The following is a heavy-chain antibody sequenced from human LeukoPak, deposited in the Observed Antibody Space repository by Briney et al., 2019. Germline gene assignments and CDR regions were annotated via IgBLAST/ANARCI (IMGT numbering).Heavy chain of an antibody. D-gene: IGHD5-18*01. CDR2: ISGSGGST. Sequence: GGSLRLSCAASGFTFSNYAMSWVRQAPGKGLEWVSAISGSGGSTYYADSVKGRFTISRDNSRNTLYLQMNSLRAEDTVVYYCAKDVDTVTGYFDYWGQGTLVTVSS. V-gene: IGHV3-23*01. CDR3: AKDVDTVTGYFDY. CDR1: GFTFSNYA. J-gene: IGHJ4*02.